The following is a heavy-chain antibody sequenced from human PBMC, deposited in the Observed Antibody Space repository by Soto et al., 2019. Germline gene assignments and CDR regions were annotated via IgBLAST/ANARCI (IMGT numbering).Heavy chain of an antibody. Sequence: PSETLSLTCTVSGDSISSLSFNWIRQSPGKGLEWMASIYFSGATNYNPSLSSRAAVSIDTSKKQFSLNLSSVTAADSAVYFCAAGYRGYDREFAHWGKGIPVTVSS. V-gene: IGHV4-59*03. CDR3: AAGYRGYDREFAH. CDR2: IYFSGAT. D-gene: IGHD5-12*01. J-gene: IGHJ4*02. CDR1: GDSISSLS.